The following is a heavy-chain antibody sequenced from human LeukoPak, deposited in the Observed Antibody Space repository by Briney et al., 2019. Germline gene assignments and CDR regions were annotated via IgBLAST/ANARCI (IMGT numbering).Heavy chain of an antibody. CDR1: GFTFRNYW. J-gene: IGHJ5*02. D-gene: IGHD6-13*01. CDR2: IKQDGSEN. V-gene: IGHV3-7*01. Sequence: PGGSLRLSCAASGFTFRNYWMSWVRQAPGKGLEWVANIKQDGSENYYVDSVEGRFTVSRDNARNSLFLQMNSLRAEDTAAYYCAREISSWYRTEGRFDPWGQGTLVTVSS. CDR3: AREISSWYRTEGRFDP.